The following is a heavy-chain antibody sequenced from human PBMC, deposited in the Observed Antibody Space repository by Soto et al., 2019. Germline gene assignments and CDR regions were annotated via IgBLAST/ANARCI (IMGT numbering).Heavy chain of an antibody. CDR2: IYWDDDK. J-gene: IGHJ4*02. D-gene: IGHD3-16*01. CDR3: AHRRRGSYFDY. V-gene: IGHV2-5*02. Sequence: QITLKESGPTLVKPTQTLTLTCTFSGFSLSTSGVGVGWIRQPPGKALEWLALIYWDDDKRYSPSLKIRLTITKEPPETQVVLTMPNMDPRDTATFYCAHRRRGSYFDYWGQATLVTVSS. CDR1: GFSLSTSGVG.